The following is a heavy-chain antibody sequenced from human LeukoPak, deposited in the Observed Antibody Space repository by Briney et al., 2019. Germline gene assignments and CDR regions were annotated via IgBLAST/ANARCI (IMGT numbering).Heavy chain of an antibody. D-gene: IGHD3-3*01. CDR3: ARATHYDFWSGYLGAFDI. CDR2: INHSGST. V-gene: IGHV4-34*01. J-gene: IGHJ3*02. Sequence: PSETLSLTCAVYGGSFSGYYWSWIRKPPGQGQEWIGEINHSGSTNYNPSLKSRVTTSVDTSKNQFSLKLSSVTAADTAVYYCARATHYDFWSGYLGAFDIWGQGTMVTVSS. CDR1: GGSFSGYY.